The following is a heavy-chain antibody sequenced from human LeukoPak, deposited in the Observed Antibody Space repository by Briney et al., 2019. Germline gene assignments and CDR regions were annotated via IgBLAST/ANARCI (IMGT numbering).Heavy chain of an antibody. Sequence: ASVKVSCKASGYTFTSYGITWVRQAPGQGLEWMGWISTYNGKTNYAQKLQGRVTMTTDTSTSTAYMELRSLRSDDTAVYYCVRTDIVVVVAATPGYFQHWGQGTLVTVSS. D-gene: IGHD2-15*01. CDR3: VRTDIVVVVAATPGYFQH. CDR2: ISTYNGKT. CDR1: GYTFTSYG. V-gene: IGHV1-18*01. J-gene: IGHJ1*01.